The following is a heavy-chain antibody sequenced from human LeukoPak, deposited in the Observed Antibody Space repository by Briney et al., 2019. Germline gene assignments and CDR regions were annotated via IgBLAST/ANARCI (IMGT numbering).Heavy chain of an antibody. Sequence: ASVKVSCKTSGFTFITSAVQWVRQARGQRLEWIGWIVVGSGNTNYAQKFQERVTITRDMSTSTAYMELSSLRSEDTAVYYCAADPSYSSGYRYYFDYWGQGTLVTVSS. J-gene: IGHJ4*02. CDR3: AADPSYSSGYRYYFDY. D-gene: IGHD3-22*01. CDR2: IVVGSGNT. V-gene: IGHV1-58*01. CDR1: GFTFITSA.